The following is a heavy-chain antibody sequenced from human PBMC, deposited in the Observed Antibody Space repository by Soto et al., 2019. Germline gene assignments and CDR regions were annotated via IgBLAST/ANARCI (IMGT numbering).Heavy chain of an antibody. CDR3: TRPKPHYDFWSGYPHDAFDI. CDR2: IRSKAYGGTT. J-gene: IGHJ3*02. D-gene: IGHD3-3*01. CDR1: GFTFGDYA. V-gene: IGHV3-49*03. Sequence: GGSLRLSCTASGFTFGDYAMSWFRQAPGKGLERVGFIRSKAYGGTTEYAASVKGRFTISRDDSKSIAYLQMNSLKTEDTAVYYCTRPKPHYDFWSGYPHDAFDIWGQGTMVTVSS.